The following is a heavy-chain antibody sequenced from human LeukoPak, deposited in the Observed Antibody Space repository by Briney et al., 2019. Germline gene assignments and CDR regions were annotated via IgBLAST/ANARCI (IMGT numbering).Heavy chain of an antibody. CDR1: GYTFASYG. V-gene: IGHV1-18*01. J-gene: IGHJ4*02. Sequence: ASVKVSCKASGYTFASYGISWVRQAPGQGLEWMGWISAYNGNTNYAQKLQGRVTMTTDTSTSTAYMELRSLRSDDTAVYYCASEGCDSSGYLGRGVCYWGQGTLVTVSS. CDR3: ASEGCDSSGYLGRGVCY. CDR2: ISAYNGNT. D-gene: IGHD3-22*01.